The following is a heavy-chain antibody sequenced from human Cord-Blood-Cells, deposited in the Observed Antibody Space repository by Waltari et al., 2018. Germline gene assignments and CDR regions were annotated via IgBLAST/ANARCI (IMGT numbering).Heavy chain of an antibody. J-gene: IGHJ4*02. CDR2: IYSGGST. CDR3: ARGPFFRVGALDY. CDR1: GFTVSSHY. D-gene: IGHD3-16*01. Sequence: EVQRVEHGGGLIQPGGSLRLCCAASGFTVSSHYMSWVRQAPGKGLEWVSVIYSGGSTYYADSVKGRFIISRDNSKNTLYLQMNSLRAEDTAVYYCARGPFFRVGALDYWGQGTLVTVSS. V-gene: IGHV3-53*01.